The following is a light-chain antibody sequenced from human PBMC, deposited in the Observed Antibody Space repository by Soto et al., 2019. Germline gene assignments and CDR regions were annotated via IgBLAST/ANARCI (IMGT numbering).Light chain of an antibody. V-gene: IGKV1-39*01. Sequence: DIQMTQSPSSLSASVGDRVTITCRASQSISNYLNWYQQKPGKAPELLIYTASSLQSGVPSRFSGSGSGTDFTLTISSLQPEDFATYYCQQSYSTPITFGQGTRLEV. CDR3: QQSYSTPIT. J-gene: IGKJ5*01. CDR1: QSISNY. CDR2: TAS.